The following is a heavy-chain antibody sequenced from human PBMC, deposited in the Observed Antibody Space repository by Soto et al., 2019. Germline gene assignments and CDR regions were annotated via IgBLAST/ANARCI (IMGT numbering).Heavy chain of an antibody. D-gene: IGHD1-20*01. CDR1: GFTFDDYA. V-gene: IGHV3-9*01. J-gene: IGHJ4*02. CDR3: AKDLANWNDFDY. Sequence: GGSLRLSCAASGFTFDDYAMHWVRQAPGKGLEWVSGISWNSGSIGYADSVKGRFTISRDNAKNSLYLQMNSLRAEDTALYYCAKDLANWNDFDYWGQGTLVTVSS. CDR2: ISWNSGSI.